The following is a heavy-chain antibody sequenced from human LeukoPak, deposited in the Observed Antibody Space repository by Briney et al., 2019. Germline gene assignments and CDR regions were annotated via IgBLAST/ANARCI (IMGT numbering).Heavy chain of an antibody. J-gene: IGHJ4*02. CDR1: GFTFRTYA. V-gene: IGHV3-23*01. Sequence: GGSLRLSCTASGFTFRTYAMNWVRRAPGKGLEWLSGISGSGNGTYYADSVKGRFTISRDNSKNVVYLQMNSLTVEDAATYYCAKRTMSAFDSWGQGTLLIVSS. D-gene: IGHD5-24*01. CDR3: AKRTMSAFDS. CDR2: ISGSGNGT.